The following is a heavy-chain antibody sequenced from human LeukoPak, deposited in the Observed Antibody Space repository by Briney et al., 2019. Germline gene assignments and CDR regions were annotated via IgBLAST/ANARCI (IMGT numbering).Heavy chain of an antibody. V-gene: IGHV3-23*01. CDR1: GFTFSSYA. J-gene: IGHJ4*02. CDR2: ISGSGGST. D-gene: IGHD2-2*02. CDR3: AKDQRVVPAAILIY. Sequence: GGSLRLSCAASGFTFSSYAMYWVRQAPGKGLEWVSAISGSGGSTYYADSVKGRFTISRDNSKNTLYLQMNSLRAEDTAVYYCAKDQRVVPAAILIYWGQGTLVTVSS.